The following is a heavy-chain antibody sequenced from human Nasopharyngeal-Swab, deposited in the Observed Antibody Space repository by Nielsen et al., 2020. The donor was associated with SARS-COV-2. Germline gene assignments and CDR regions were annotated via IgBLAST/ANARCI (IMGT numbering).Heavy chain of an antibody. V-gene: IGHV3-33*01. CDR3: ARDGPSGYCTNGVCYSYYMDV. D-gene: IGHD2-8*01. CDR1: GFTFSSYG. Sequence: GESLKISCAASGFTFSSYGMHWVRQAPGKGLEWVAVIWYEGSNKYYADSVKGRFTISRDNPKNTLYLQMNSLRAEDTAVYYCARDGPSGYCTNGVCYSYYMDVWGEGTTVTVSS. CDR2: IWYEGSNK. J-gene: IGHJ6*03.